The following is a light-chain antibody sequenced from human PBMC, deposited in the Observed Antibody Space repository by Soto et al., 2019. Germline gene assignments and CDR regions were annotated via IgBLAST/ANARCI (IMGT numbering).Light chain of an antibody. CDR2: EVT. Sequence: QSALTQPPSVSVSPGQSVTISCTGTSSDVGSYNRVSWYQQPPGTAPILMIYEVTNRPSGVPDRFSGSKSGNTASLTISGLQTEDEADYYCNSYTTSNTWVFGGGTKVTVL. CDR3: NSYTTSNTWV. V-gene: IGLV2-18*02. J-gene: IGLJ3*02. CDR1: SSDVGSYNR.